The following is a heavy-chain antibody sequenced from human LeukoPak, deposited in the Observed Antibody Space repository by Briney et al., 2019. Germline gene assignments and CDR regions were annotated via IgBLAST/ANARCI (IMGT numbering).Heavy chain of an antibody. CDR3: AGGKTEDIVVVPAAIRGKRKKENPLYQEYYMDV. V-gene: IGHV4-4*07. Sequence: SETLSLTCTVSGGSISSYYWSWIRQPAGKGLEWIGRIYTSGRTNYNPSLKSRVTMSVDTSKNQFSLKLSSVTAADTAVYYCAGGKTEDIVVVPAAIRGKRKKENPLYQEYYMDVWGKGTTVTVSS. CDR2: IYTSGRT. D-gene: IGHD2-2*01. CDR1: GGSISSYY. J-gene: IGHJ6*03.